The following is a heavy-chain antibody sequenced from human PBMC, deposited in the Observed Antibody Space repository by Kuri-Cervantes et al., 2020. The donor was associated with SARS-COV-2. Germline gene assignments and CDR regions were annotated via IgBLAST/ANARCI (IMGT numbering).Heavy chain of an antibody. V-gene: IGHV3-66*02. J-gene: IGHJ3*02. Sequence: GGSLRLSCAASGFTVSSNYMSWVRQAPGKGLEWVSVIYSGGSAYYADSVKGRFTISRDNSKNTLYLQMNGLRAEDTAVYYCARVVFRWELPGAFDIWGQGTMVTVSS. D-gene: IGHD1-26*01. CDR3: ARVVFRWELPGAFDI. CDR2: IYSGGSA. CDR1: GFTVSSNY.